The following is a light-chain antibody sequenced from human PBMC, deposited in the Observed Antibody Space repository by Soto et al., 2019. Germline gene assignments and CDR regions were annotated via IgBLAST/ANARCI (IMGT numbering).Light chain of an antibody. CDR3: QLWDSRTDHWV. Sequence: SYELTQPPSVSVAPGQTAKMPCGGNNIGTKSVHWYQQKPGQAPVLVVYPHSDRPSGIPERFSGSVSGNTSTLTIISVEAGDEADYYCQLWDSRTDHWVFGGGTKPPS. V-gene: IGLV3-21*02. CDR2: PHS. J-gene: IGLJ3*02. CDR1: NIGTKS.